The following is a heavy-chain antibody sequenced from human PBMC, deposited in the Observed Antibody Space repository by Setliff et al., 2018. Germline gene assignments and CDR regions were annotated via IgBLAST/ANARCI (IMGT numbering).Heavy chain of an antibody. CDR1: GYSISSGHY. V-gene: IGHV4-38-2*02. D-gene: IGHD3-22*01. Sequence: SETLSLTCTVSGYSISSGHYWGWIRQPPGKGLEWIGSIYHSGSTYYNPSLKSRVTISVDTSKNQFSLKLSSVTAADTAIYYCARYDSSGYSENYYFDYWGQGTLVTVSS. CDR3: ARYDSSGYSENYYFDY. J-gene: IGHJ4*02. CDR2: IYHSGST.